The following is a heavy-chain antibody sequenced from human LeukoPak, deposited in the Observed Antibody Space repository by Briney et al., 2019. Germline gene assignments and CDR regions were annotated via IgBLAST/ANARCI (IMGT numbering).Heavy chain of an antibody. CDR3: ARSVYSTYAAS. J-gene: IGHJ5*01. CDR1: GGSISSSSYY. CDR2: MYYSGST. D-gene: IGHD6-13*01. Sequence: SETLSLTCTVSGGSISSSSYYWGWIRQPPGKGLEWIGSMYYSGSTYYNPSLKSRVTISVDTSKNQFSLKLSSVTAADTAVYYCARSVYSTYAASWGQEPWSPSPQ. V-gene: IGHV4-39*01.